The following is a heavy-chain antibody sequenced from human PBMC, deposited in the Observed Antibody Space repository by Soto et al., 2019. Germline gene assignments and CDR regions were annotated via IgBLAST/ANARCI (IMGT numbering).Heavy chain of an antibody. J-gene: IGHJ6*02. CDR2: IYYSGST. CDR3: ARRTLLLGGGMDV. D-gene: IGHD2-8*02. Sequence: SETLSLTCTVPGGSISSSSYYWGWIRQPPGKGLEWIGSIYYSGSTYYNPSLKSRVTISVDTSKNQFSLKLSSVTAADTAVYYCARRTLLLGGGMDVWGQGTTVTVSS. CDR1: GGSISSSSYY. V-gene: IGHV4-39*01.